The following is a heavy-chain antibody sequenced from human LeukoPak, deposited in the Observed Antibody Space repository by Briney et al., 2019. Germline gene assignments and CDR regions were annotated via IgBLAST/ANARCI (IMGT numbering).Heavy chain of an antibody. CDR2: IYYSGST. CDR3: ARQVQGVIRPDY. D-gene: IGHD1-1*01. J-gene: IGHJ4*02. CDR1: GGSINSNTYY. V-gene: IGHV4-39*01. Sequence: SETLSLTCTVSGGSINSNTYYWGWIRQPPGKGLEWIGTIYYSGSTYYNPSLKSRVTVSVDTSKNQFSLKLSSVTAADTAVYYCARQVQGVIRPDYWGQGTLVTVSS.